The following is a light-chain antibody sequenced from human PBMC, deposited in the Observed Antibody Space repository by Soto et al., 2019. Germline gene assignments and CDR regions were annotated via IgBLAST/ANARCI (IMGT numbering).Light chain of an antibody. Sequence: DIQLTQSPSSLSASVGDRVTITFRASQTISSFLYWYQQKPGKAPKLLIYAASSLQSGVPSRFSGSGSGTDFTLTISSLQPEDFATYYCQQSYSTPITFGQGTRLEIK. V-gene: IGKV1-39*01. J-gene: IGKJ5*01. CDR2: AAS. CDR1: QTISSF. CDR3: QQSYSTPIT.